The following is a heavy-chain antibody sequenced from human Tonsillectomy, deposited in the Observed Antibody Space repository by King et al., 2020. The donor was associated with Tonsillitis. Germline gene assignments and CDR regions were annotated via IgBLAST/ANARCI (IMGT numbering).Heavy chain of an antibody. CDR2: VNPNSGAT. Sequence: VQLVESGAEMKKPGASVRVSCKASGYTFTGHFLHWVRQAPGQGLEWLGWVNPNSGATNYAQKFQGRVTMTGDTSFNTVYLNLVSLRSDDTAVYYCARDSGYGGSQPISNWGPGTLVTVSS. V-gene: IGHV1-2*02. J-gene: IGHJ4*02. CDR3: ARDSGYGGSQPISN. CDR1: GYTFTGHF. D-gene: IGHD4-23*01.